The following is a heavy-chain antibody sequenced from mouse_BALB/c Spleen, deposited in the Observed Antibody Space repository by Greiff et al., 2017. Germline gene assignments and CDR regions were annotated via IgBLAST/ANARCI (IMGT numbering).Heavy chain of an antibody. Sequence: QVHVKQSGAELAKPGASVKMSCKASGYTFTSYWMHWVKQRPGQGLEWIGYINPSTGYTEYNQKFKDKATLTADKSSSTAYMQLSSLTSEDSAVYYCARSVDFDYWGQGTTLTVSS. CDR1: GYTFTSYW. V-gene: IGHV1-7*01. J-gene: IGHJ2*01. CDR3: ARSVDFDY. CDR2: INPSTGYT.